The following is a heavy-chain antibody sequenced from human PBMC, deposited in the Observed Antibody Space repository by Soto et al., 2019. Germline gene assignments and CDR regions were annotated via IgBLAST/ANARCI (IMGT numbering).Heavy chain of an antibody. D-gene: IGHD6-19*01. V-gene: IGHV3-48*01. CDR3: ARGEYTSGWYNWFDP. CDR1: GFTFSSYS. J-gene: IGHJ5*02. Sequence: EVQLVESGGGLVQPGGSLRLSCAASGFTFSSYSMNWVRQAPGKGLEWVSYISSSSSTIYYADSVKGRFTISRDNAKNSLNLQMNSLRAEDTAVYYCARGEYTSGWYNWFDPWGQGTLVTVSS. CDR2: ISSSSSTI.